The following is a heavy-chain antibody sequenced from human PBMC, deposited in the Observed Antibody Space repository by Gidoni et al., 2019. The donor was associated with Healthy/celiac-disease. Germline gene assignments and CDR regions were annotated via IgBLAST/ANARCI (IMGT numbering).Heavy chain of an antibody. Sequence: QLQLHESGPGLANPSETLSLTCPVSGGSTSSSSYYWGWIRQPPGKGLEWIGSLYYSGSTYYNPSLKSRVTISVDTSKSQFSLMLSSVTAADTAVYYCASPGSGGDYYDSSGYYSFDYWGQGTWSPSPQ. J-gene: IGHJ4*02. D-gene: IGHD3-22*01. CDR3: ASPGSGGDYYDSSGYYSFDY. CDR1: GGSTSSSSYY. CDR2: LYYSGST. V-gene: IGHV4-39*01.